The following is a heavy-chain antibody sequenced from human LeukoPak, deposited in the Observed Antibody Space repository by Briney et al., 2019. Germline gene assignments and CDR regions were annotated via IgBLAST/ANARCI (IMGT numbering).Heavy chain of an antibody. CDR1: GFTFGDYA. D-gene: IGHD3-9*01. Sequence: GGSLRLSCTASGFTFGDYAISWFRQAPGKGLEWVGFIRSKTYGGTTEYAASVKGRFTISRDDSKSIAYLQMNSLKTEDTAVYYCTRDQYDIDYWGQGTLVTVSS. CDR3: TRDQYDIDY. J-gene: IGHJ4*02. V-gene: IGHV3-49*03. CDR2: IRSKTYGGTT.